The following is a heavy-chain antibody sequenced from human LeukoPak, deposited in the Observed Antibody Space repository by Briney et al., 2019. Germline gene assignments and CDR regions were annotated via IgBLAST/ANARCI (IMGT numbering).Heavy chain of an antibody. V-gene: IGHV4-34*01. D-gene: IGHD6-13*01. J-gene: IGHJ4*02. CDR3: ARGSGIAAAGTHDY. CDR2: INHSGST. CDR1: GGSFSGYY. Sequence: PSETLSLTCAVYGGSFSGYYWSWIRQPPGKGLEWIGEINHSGSTNYNPSVKSRVTISVDTSKNQFSLKLSSVTAADTAVYYCARGSGIAAAGTHDYWGQGTLVTVSS.